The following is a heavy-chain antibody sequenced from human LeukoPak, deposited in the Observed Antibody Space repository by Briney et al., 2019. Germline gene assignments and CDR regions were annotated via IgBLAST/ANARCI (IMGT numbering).Heavy chain of an antibody. V-gene: IGHV1-69*05. D-gene: IGHD3-3*01. Sequence: ASVKVSCKASGGTFSSYAISWVRQAPGQGLEWMGGIIPIFGTANYAQKFQGRVTITTDESTSTAYMELSSLRSEDTAVYYCASGTYDFWSGYYFDYWGQRTLVTVSS. J-gene: IGHJ4*02. CDR2: IIPIFGTA. CDR1: GGTFSSYA. CDR3: ASGTYDFWSGYYFDY.